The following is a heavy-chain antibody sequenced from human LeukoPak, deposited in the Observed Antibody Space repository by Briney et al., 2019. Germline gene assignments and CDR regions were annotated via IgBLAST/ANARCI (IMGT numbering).Heavy chain of an antibody. CDR3: AKGPTTMIVVPYY. Sequence: GGSLRLSCAASGFTFGNYGMSWVRQAPGKGLEWVSSISGSGGTTYYADSVKDRLTISRDNSANTLYLQMNSLRAEDTAVYYCAKGPTTMIVVPYYWGQGTLVTVSS. V-gene: IGHV3-23*01. J-gene: IGHJ4*02. CDR2: ISGSGGTT. D-gene: IGHD3-22*01. CDR1: GFTFGNYG.